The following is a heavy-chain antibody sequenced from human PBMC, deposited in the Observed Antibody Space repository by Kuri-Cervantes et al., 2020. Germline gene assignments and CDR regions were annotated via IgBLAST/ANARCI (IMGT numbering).Heavy chain of an antibody. D-gene: IGHD1-7*01. CDR2: ISSSSSTI. Sequence: GESLKISCAASGFTFSSYSMNWVRQAPGKGLEWVSYISSSSSTIYYADSVKGRITISRDNSKNTLYLQMSTLRAEDTAVYYCARAPYNWNYAYGMDVWGQGTTVTVSS. CDR3: ARAPYNWNYAYGMDV. V-gene: IGHV3-48*01. CDR1: GFTFSSYS. J-gene: IGHJ6*02.